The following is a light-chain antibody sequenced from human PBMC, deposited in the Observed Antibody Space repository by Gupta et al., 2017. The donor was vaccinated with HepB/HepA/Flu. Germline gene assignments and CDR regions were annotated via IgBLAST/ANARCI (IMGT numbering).Light chain of an antibody. J-gene: IGLJ3*02. Sequence: QSVLTQPPSLSGRPGQTVTIACTGTSSNFVSGHDVHWYQQLPGPAPKLFLYDNTNRPSGVPDRFSGSNSATSASLAITGLQAEDEADYYCQSYDRSLSGSGVFGGGTKLTVL. CDR3: QSYDRSLSGSGV. CDR1: SSNFVSGHD. CDR2: DNT. V-gene: IGLV1-40*01.